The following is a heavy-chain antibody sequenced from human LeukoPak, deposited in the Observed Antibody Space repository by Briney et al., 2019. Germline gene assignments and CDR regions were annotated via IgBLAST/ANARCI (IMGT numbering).Heavy chain of an antibody. V-gene: IGHV1-2*04. CDR1: GYTFTGYY. CDR3: ARSPGVVRGRTWWFDP. Sequence: VASVKVSCKASGYTFTGYYMHWVRQAPGQGLEWMGWINPNSGGTNYAQKFQGWVTMTRDTSISTAYMELSRLRSDDTAVYYCARSPGVVRGRTWWFDPWGQGTLVTVSS. CDR2: INPNSGGT. D-gene: IGHD3-3*01. J-gene: IGHJ5*02.